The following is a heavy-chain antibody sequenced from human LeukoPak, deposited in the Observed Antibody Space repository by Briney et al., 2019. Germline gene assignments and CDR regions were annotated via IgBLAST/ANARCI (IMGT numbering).Heavy chain of an antibody. CDR1: GFTFGDYA. CDR2: ISGDGGTT. D-gene: IGHD1-26*01. J-gene: IGHJ4*02. Sequence: GGSLRLSCTASGFTFGDYAMSWVRQAPGKGLEWVSSISGDGGTTYYADSVKGRFTISRDNSKNTLYLQMNSLRAEDTAVYYCAKPRGLAIVGAHFDYWGQGTLVTVSS. V-gene: IGHV3-23*01. CDR3: AKPRGLAIVGAHFDY.